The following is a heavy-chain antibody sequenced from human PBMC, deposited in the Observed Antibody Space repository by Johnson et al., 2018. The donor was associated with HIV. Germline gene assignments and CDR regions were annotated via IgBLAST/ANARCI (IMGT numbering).Heavy chain of an antibody. CDR1: GFTFSSYG. V-gene: IGHV3-30*02. D-gene: IGHD5-12*01. CDR2: IRYDGTNK. Sequence: VQLVESGGGVVQPGGSLRLYCAASGFTFSSYGMHWVRQAPGKGLEWVAFIRYDGTNKYYADSVKGRFTISRDNSKNTLYLQLNSLRPEDTAVYYCARERRSDYDYDAFDIWGQGTMVTVSS. CDR3: ARERRSDYDYDAFDI. J-gene: IGHJ3*02.